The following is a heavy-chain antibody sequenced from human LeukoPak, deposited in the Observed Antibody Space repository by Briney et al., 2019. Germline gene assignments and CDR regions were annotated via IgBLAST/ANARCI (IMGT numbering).Heavy chain of an antibody. CDR3: VKGRMSEDGLDF. CDR1: GFTFGRSA. D-gene: IGHD5-24*01. J-gene: IGHJ4*02. CDR2: ISSSGNT. Sequence: GGALRLSCEASGFTFGRSAMTWVRQTPGKGLEWFSSISSSGNTYYADSVKGRFTISRDNSKNLVNLQMNGLRAEDTAIYYCVKGRMSEDGLDFWGQGSLVTVSS. V-gene: IGHV3-23*01.